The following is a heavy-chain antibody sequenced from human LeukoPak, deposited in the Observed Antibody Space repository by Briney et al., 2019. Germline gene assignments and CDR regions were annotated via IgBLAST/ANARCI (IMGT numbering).Heavy chain of an antibody. D-gene: IGHD5-12*01. CDR3: AKEAGYSGYDYPDY. CDR1: GFTFIRYA. J-gene: IGHJ4*02. V-gene: IGHV3-23*01. CDR2: ISGNGGAT. Sequence: GGSLRLSCEASGFTFIRYAMNWVRQAPGKRLEWVSVISGNGGATYYADSVKGRFTISRDNAKNTLYLQMDSLRAEDTAVYYCAKEAGYSGYDYPDYWGQGTLVTVSS.